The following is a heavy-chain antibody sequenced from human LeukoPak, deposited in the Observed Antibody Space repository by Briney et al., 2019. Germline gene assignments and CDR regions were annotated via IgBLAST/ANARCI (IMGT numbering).Heavy chain of an antibody. V-gene: IGHV3-23*01. D-gene: IGHD1-26*01. Sequence: GGSLRLSCAASGFTFSSSAMTWVRQAPGKGLEWVSSISPSGTGTYYADSGRVRFTISRDNSKNTLFLQMNSLRAEDTALYYCAKLLGATTDWGQGTLVTVSS. CDR3: AKLLGATTD. CDR2: ISPSGTGT. J-gene: IGHJ4*02. CDR1: GFTFSSSA.